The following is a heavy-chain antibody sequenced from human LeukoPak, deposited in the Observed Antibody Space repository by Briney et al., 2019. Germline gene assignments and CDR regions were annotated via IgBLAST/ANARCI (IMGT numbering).Heavy chain of an antibody. CDR3: ARVEGLAAAGTI. D-gene: IGHD6-13*01. CDR2: ISYDGSNK. J-gene: IGHJ3*02. V-gene: IGHV3-30-3*01. CDR1: GFTFSSYA. Sequence: PGGSLRLSCAASGFTFSSYAMHWVRQAPGKGLEWVAVISYDGSNKYYADSVKGRFTISRDNSKNTLYLQMNSLRAEDTAVYYCARVEGLAAAGTIWGQGTMVTVSS.